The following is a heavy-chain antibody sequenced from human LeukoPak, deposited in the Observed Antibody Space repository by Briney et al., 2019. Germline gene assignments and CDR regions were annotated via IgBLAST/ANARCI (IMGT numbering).Heavy chain of an antibody. Sequence: SGPALVKPTQTLTLTCTFSGFSPTTSGMCVSWIRQPPGKALEWLARIDWDDAKYYSTSLKTTFTISKDASKNQVVLTMTNLDPVDTATYYCARIERASRNAFDIWGQGTMVTVSS. V-gene: IGHV2-70*11. CDR1: GFSPTTSGMC. CDR2: IDWDDAK. CDR3: ARIERASRNAFDI. J-gene: IGHJ3*02.